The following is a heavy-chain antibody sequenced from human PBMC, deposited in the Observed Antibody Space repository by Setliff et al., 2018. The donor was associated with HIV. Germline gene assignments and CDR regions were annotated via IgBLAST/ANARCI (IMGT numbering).Heavy chain of an antibody. J-gene: IGHJ4*02. D-gene: IGHD5-18*01. V-gene: IGHV1-3*01. CDR1: GYSFSNFA. CDR3: ARGDTPMVIWGDYFDY. CDR2: INAGSGNT. Sequence: ASVMVSCKASGYSFSNFAIHWVRQAPGQRLEWLGWINAGSGNTRYSQKFQDRLTITRDTSARTVYMELSSLKSEDTAVYYCARGDTPMVIWGDYFDYWGQGTLVTVSS.